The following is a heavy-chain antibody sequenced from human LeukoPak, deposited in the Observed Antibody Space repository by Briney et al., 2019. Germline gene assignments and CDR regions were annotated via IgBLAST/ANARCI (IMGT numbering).Heavy chain of an antibody. D-gene: IGHD2-8*01. CDR2: IVNGASGT. CDR1: GFTFSAYA. J-gene: IGHJ4*02. Sequence: GGSLRLSCAASGFTFSAYAMSWVRQAPGKGLEWVSTIVNGASGTYYADSVKGRFTISRDNSKNMLYLQMSSLRADDTAVYYCAKRPLKNGGTYVDYWGQGTLVTVSS. V-gene: IGHV3-23*05. CDR3: AKRPLKNGGTYVDY.